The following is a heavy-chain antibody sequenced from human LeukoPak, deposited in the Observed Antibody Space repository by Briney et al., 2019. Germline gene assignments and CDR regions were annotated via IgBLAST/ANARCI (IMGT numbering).Heavy chain of an antibody. V-gene: IGHV1-2*02. CDR3: ARRAREYSHDAFDI. D-gene: IGHD5-18*01. CDR2: INTNSRGT. CDR1: GYTFTDYY. J-gene: IGHJ3*02. Sequence: ASVKVSCKASGYTFTDYYMHWVRQAPGQGLEWMGWINTNSRGTDSAQKFQGRFSMTRDTSISTAHMELSRLRSDDTAVYYCARRAREYSHDAFDIWGQGTMVTVSS.